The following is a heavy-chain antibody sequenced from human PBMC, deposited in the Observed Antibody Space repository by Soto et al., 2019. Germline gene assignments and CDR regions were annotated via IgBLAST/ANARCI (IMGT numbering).Heavy chain of an antibody. J-gene: IGHJ4*02. CDR3: AKDQTIFEVVIILYYFDC. Sequence: GGSLRLSCAASGFTFSSYAMSWVRQAPGKGLEWVSGISASGGSTYYADSVKGRFTISRDNSKNTLYLQMNSLRAEDTAVYYCAKDQTIFEVVIILYYFDCWGQGTLVTVSS. D-gene: IGHD3-3*01. CDR1: GFTFSSYA. V-gene: IGHV3-23*01. CDR2: ISASGGST.